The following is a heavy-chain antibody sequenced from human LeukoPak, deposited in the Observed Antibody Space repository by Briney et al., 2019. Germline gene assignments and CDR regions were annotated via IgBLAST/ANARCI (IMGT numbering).Heavy chain of an antibody. V-gene: IGHV4-4*07. CDR2: IYATGST. CDR1: GGCISSYY. CDR3: ARVGYSSGWYPLDY. J-gene: IGHJ4*02. D-gene: IGHD6-19*01. Sequence: SETLSLTCTVSGGCISSYYWSWIRQPAGKGLEWIGRIYATGSTNYNPSLKSRVTMSVDTSKNQFSLNLNSVTAADTAVYYCARVGYSSGWYPLDYWGQGTLVTVSS.